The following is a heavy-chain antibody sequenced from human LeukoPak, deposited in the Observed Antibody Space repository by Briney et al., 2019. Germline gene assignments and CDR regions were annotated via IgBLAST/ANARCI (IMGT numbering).Heavy chain of an antibody. V-gene: IGHV1-18*01. CDR1: GYTFTSYG. CDR2: ISAYNGNT. CDR3: ARGRGYSYGRTRPAFDI. J-gene: IGHJ3*02. Sequence: EASVKVSCKASGYTFTSYGISWARQAPGRGLEWMGWISAYNGNTNYAQKLQGRVTMTTDTSTSTAYMELRSLRSDDTAVYYCARGRGYSYGRTRPAFDIWGQGTMVTVSS. D-gene: IGHD5-18*01.